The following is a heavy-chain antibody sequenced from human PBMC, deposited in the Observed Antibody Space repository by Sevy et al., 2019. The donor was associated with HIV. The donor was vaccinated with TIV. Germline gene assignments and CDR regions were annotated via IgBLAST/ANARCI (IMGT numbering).Heavy chain of an antibody. J-gene: IGHJ4*02. D-gene: IGHD3-10*01. CDR1: GFTFSSYS. CDR2: ISSSSSTI. Sequence: GGSLRLSCAASGFTFSSYSMNWVRQAPGKGLEWVSYISSSSSTIYYADSVKGRFTISRDNAKNSLYLQMNSLRDEDTAVYYCARVRRVPYYYGSGSYFDYWGQGTLVTVSS. V-gene: IGHV3-48*02. CDR3: ARVRRVPYYYGSGSYFDY.